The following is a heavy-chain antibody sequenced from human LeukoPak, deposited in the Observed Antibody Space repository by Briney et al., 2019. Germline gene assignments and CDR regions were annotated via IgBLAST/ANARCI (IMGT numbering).Heavy chain of an antibody. CDR3: ARSSGRWFDP. J-gene: IGHJ5*02. Sequence: SETLSLTCTVSGGSISSYYWSWIRQPPGKGLEWIGYIYTSGSTNYNPSLKSRVTISVDSSKNQFSLKLSSVTADNTAVYYCARSSGRWFDPWGQGTVVTVSS. CDR2: IYTSGST. D-gene: IGHD3-10*01. V-gene: IGHV4-4*09. CDR1: GGSISSYY.